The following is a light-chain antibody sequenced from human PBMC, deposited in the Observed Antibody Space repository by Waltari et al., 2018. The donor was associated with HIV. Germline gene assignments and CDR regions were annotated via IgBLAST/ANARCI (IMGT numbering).Light chain of an antibody. Sequence: DIQLTQSPSSLSASAGDRFTITCQASEDIAKNLNWFQQKPGNAPKLLIYASSNLETGVPLRFSGGGSWTDYTFVIDSLQPEDIATYFCLQYDNLPYSFGQGTTLEIK. CDR1: EDIAKN. V-gene: IGKV1-33*01. CDR2: ASS. CDR3: LQYDNLPYS. J-gene: IGKJ2*03.